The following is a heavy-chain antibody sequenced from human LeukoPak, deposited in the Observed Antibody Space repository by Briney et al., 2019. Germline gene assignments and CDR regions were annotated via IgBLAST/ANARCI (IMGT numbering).Heavy chain of an antibody. D-gene: IGHD3-22*01. CDR3: ARILTGYYYDIGWFDP. CDR1: GYTFTGYY. Sequence: GASVKVSCKASGYTFTGYYMHWVRQAPGQGLEWMGWINPNSGGTNYAQKFQGRVTMTRDTSISTAYMELSRLRSDDTAVYYCARILTGYYYDIGWFDPWGQGTLVTVSS. CDR2: INPNSGGT. J-gene: IGHJ5*02. V-gene: IGHV1-2*02.